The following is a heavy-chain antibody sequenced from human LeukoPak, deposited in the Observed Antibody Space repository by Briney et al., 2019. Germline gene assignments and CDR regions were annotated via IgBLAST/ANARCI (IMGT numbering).Heavy chain of an antibody. D-gene: IGHD4/OR15-4a*01. CDR1: GFTFSIYS. CDR2: ISSSSSTI. CDR3: ARDGANDAFDI. Sequence: GGSLRLSCAASGFTFSIYSMNCVRQAPGKGLEWCSYISSSSSTIYYADSVKGRFTISRDNAKNSLYLQMNSLRAEDTAVYYCARDGANDAFDIWGQGTMVTVSS. J-gene: IGHJ3*02. V-gene: IGHV3-48*01.